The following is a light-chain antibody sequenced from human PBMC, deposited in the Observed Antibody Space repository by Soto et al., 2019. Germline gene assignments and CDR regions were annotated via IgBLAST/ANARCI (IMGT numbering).Light chain of an antibody. CDR2: EVS. J-gene: IGLJ1*01. Sequence: QSVLAQPSSVSGSPGQSITISCTGTSTDVGGYNYVSWYQHHPGKGPKLIIYEVSNRPSGVSDRFSGSKSGNKASLIISNLEAEDESEYYCGSYTSTDTPFVVGPGTKVTVL. CDR3: GSYTSTDTPFV. V-gene: IGLV2-14*01. CDR1: STDVGGYNY.